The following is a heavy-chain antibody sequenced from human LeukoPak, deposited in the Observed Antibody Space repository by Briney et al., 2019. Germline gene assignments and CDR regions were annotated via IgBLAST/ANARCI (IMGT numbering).Heavy chain of an antibody. Sequence: APVKVSCKASGYTFTSYGISWVRQAPGQGLEWMGWISAYNGNTNYAQKLQGRVTMTTDTSTSTAYMELRSLRSDDTAVYYCARAALKRYYYDSSGYYLDYWGQGTLVTVSS. CDR3: ARAALKRYYYDSSGYYLDY. CDR1: GYTFTSYG. V-gene: IGHV1-18*01. D-gene: IGHD3-22*01. CDR2: ISAYNGNT. J-gene: IGHJ4*02.